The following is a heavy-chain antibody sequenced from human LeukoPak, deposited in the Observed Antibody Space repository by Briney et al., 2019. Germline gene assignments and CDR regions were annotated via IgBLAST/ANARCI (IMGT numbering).Heavy chain of an antibody. CDR1: GFTFSSYG. V-gene: IGHV3-30*02. Sequence: PGGSLRLSCAASGFTFSSYGMHWVRQAPGKGLEWVAFIRYDGSNKYYADSVKGRFTISRDNAKNSLYLQMNSLRAEDTAVYYCASSSGYYYCYDYWGQGTLVTVSS. D-gene: IGHD3-22*01. J-gene: IGHJ4*02. CDR2: IRYDGSNK. CDR3: ASSSGYYYCYDY.